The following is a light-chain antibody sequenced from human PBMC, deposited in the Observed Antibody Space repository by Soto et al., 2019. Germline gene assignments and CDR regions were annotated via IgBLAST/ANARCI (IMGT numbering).Light chain of an antibody. CDR3: SSYTSSSTLCV. J-gene: IGLJ1*01. CDR1: SSDVGGYNY. Sequence: QSVLTQPASVSGSPGQSITISCTGTSSDVGGYNYVSWYQQHPGKAPKLMIYEVSNRPSGVSNRFPGSKSGNTASLTISGIQAEDEADYYCSSYTSSSTLCVFGTGTKVTVL. V-gene: IGLV2-14*01. CDR2: EVS.